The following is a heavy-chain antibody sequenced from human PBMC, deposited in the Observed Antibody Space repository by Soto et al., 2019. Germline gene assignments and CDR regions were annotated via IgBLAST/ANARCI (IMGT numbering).Heavy chain of an antibody. CDR3: ARAGNAYYHYYMDV. CDR2: INPTDGSA. CDR1: GYTFTSCY. J-gene: IGHJ6*03. D-gene: IGHD1-1*01. Sequence: QVQLVQSGAEVKKPGASVKVSCKGSGYTFTSCYMHWVRQAPGQGLEWVGIINPTDGSATYAQRFRGRVTMTRDTSTSTVYVELSSLRSDVTAVYFCARAGNAYYHYYMDVWGKGTTVTVSS. V-gene: IGHV1-46*03.